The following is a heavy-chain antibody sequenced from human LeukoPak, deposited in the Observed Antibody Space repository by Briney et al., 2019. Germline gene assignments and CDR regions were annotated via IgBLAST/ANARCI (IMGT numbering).Heavy chain of an antibody. D-gene: IGHD5-12*01. CDR2: ISSSGSTI. Sequence: GGSLRLSCAASGFTFSSYSMNWVRQAPGKGLEWVSYISSSGSTIYYADSVKGRFTISRDNAKNSPYLQMNSLRAEDTAVYYCARDRGGYGFYYMDVWGKGTTVTVSS. CDR1: GFTFSSYS. CDR3: ARDRGGYGFYYMDV. J-gene: IGHJ6*03. V-gene: IGHV3-48*04.